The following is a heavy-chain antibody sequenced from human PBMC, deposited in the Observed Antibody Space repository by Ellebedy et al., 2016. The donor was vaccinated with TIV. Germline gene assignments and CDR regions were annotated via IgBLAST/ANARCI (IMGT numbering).Heavy chain of an antibody. Sequence: MPSETLSLTCTVSGGSINSHYWSWIRQPPGKGLESLGFIHYTGATNYTPAPQSRVTISLDASKNQFSLKLTSVTAADTSVYYCARRRSFRAVPDAFDFWGQGTMIIVSS. CDR3: ARRRSFRAVPDAFDF. V-gene: IGHV4-59*08. CDR1: GGSINSHY. D-gene: IGHD3-10*01. J-gene: IGHJ3*01. CDR2: IHYTGAT.